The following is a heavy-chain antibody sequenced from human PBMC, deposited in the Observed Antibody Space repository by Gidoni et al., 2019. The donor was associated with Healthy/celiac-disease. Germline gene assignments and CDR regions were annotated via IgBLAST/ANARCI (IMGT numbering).Heavy chain of an antibody. V-gene: IGHV3-23*01. Sequence: EVQLLESGGGLVQPGGSLRLSCAASGFTFSRYAMSWVRQAPGKGLEWVSAISGSGGSTYYADSVKGRFTISRDNSKNTLYLQMNSLRAEDTAVYYCAKDGTSVVVPAAIDYFQHWGQGTLVTVSS. CDR1: GFTFSRYA. CDR2: ISGSGGST. J-gene: IGHJ1*01. CDR3: AKDGTSVVVPAAIDYFQH. D-gene: IGHD2-2*01.